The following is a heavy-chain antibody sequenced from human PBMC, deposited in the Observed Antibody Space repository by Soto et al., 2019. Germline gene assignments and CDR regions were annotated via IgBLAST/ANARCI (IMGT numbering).Heavy chain of an antibody. Sequence: QVQLVESGGGVVQPGRSLRLSCAASGFTFSSYGMHWVRQAPGKGLEWVAVIWYDGSNKYYADSVKGRFTISRDNSKNTLYLQMNSLRAEDTAVYYCARDRKGYCTNGVCLYGMDVWGQGTTVTVSS. CDR3: ARDRKGYCTNGVCLYGMDV. D-gene: IGHD2-8*01. CDR2: IWYDGSNK. V-gene: IGHV3-33*01. CDR1: GFTFSSYG. J-gene: IGHJ6*02.